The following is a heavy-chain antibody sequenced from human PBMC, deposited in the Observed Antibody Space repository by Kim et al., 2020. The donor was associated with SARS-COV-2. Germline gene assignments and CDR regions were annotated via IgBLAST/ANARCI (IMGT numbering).Heavy chain of an antibody. J-gene: IGHJ4*02. CDR2: TNEAGTDR. Sequence: GGSLRLSCAASGFTFSNAWMSWVRQPPGKGLQWVAHTNEAGTDRYYVDSVKGRFTISKDNAKNSLYLQMSNLRAEDTAVYYCTGWIGNLNYWGQGTLVPVSS. D-gene: IGHD3-3*01. CDR1: GFTFSNAW. V-gene: IGHV3-7*03. CDR3: TGWIGNLNY.